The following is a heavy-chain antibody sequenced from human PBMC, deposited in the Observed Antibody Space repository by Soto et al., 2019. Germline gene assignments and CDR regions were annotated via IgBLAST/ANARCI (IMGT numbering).Heavy chain of an antibody. D-gene: IGHD2-2*01. V-gene: IGHV3-53*01. CDR2: IYSGGST. Sequence: VQLVESGGGLIQPGGSLRLSCAASGFTVSSNYMSWVRQAPGKGLEWVSVIYSGGSTYYADSVKGRFTISRDNSKNTLYLQMNSLRAEDTAVYYCASSPYCSSTSCWAGGYYFDYWGQGTLVTVSS. J-gene: IGHJ4*02. CDR1: GFTVSSNY. CDR3: ASSPYCSSTSCWAGGYYFDY.